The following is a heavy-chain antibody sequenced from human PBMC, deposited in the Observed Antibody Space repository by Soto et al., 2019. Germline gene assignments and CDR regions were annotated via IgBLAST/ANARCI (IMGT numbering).Heavy chain of an antibody. J-gene: IGHJ6*02. Sequence: QVQLVQSGAQVKPPGASVKVSCKASGYTFTGHYMHWVRQVSGKRLEHLGWLKSDNGGTYYAPKFQGRVTFTRDTSTSTAYMVLSGLPSDDTAVYFCARDLCPLGSGSACPLYGLDIWGQGTTVVVS. V-gene: IGHV1-2*02. D-gene: IGHD3-10*01. CDR3: ARDLCPLGSGSACPLYGLDI. CDR2: LKSDNGGT. CDR1: GYTFTGHY.